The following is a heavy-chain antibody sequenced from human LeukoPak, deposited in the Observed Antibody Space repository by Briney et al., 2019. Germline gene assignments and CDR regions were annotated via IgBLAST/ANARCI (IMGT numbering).Heavy chain of an antibody. J-gene: IGHJ4*02. CDR3: AKDYGDRRPCYFNY. D-gene: IGHD4-17*01. CDR2: ISGSGLGT. CDR1: GFTFSTYA. Sequence: GGSLRLSRAATGFTFSTYAMNWVRQAPGKGLEWFSGISGSGLGTYYTDSVKGRFTISRDNSKNTLYLQMNSLTAEDTAVYYCAKDYGDRRPCYFNYWGQGTLVTVSS. V-gene: IGHV3-23*01.